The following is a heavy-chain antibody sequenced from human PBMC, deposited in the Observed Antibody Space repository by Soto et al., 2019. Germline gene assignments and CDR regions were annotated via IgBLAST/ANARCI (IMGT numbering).Heavy chain of an antibody. J-gene: IGHJ6*02. CDR1: GLTFSNYA. CDR2: ISGGGASS. D-gene: IGHD3-9*01. CDR3: VKLLRSWYGHNALDV. V-gene: IGHV3-23*01. Sequence: GGSLRLSCTASGLTFSNYAMSWVRQAPGKGLEFVSFISGGGASSFSADSVKGRFTVSRDNLKNTLSLQMNSLRVEDTAVYYCVKLLRSWYGHNALDVWGQGTTVTVSS.